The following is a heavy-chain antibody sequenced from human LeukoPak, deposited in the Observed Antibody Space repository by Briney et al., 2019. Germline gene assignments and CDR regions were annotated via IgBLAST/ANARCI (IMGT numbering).Heavy chain of an antibody. V-gene: IGHV4-59*01. Sequence: SETLSLTCTVSGGSFCSYYWSWIRQPPGKGLEWVGYIYYSGSTNYNPSLQSRVTISVDTSKNQFSLKLSSVTAADTAVYYCARDHNAFDFWGRGTMVTVSS. J-gene: IGHJ3*01. CDR1: GGSFCSYY. CDR3: ARDHNAFDF. CDR2: IYYSGST.